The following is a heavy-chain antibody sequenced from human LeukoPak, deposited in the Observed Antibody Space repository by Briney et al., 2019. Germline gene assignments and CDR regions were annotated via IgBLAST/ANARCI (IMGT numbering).Heavy chain of an antibody. CDR3: ARAQSREQQLPFDY. Sequence: SGGSLRLSCAASGFTFSSYWMHWVRQAPGKGLVWVSRIHSDGSTTTYADSVKGRFTISRDNAKNTLFLQMSSLSAEDTAMYYCARAQSREQQLPFDYWGQGTLVTVSS. D-gene: IGHD6-13*01. V-gene: IGHV3-74*01. CDR2: IHSDGSTT. J-gene: IGHJ4*02. CDR1: GFTFSSYW.